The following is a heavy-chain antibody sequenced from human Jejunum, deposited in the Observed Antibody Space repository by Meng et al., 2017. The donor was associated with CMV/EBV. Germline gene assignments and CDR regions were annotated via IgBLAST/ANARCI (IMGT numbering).Heavy chain of an antibody. Sequence: QLVAPRPVVQRPAASVNCPCTASGSTFSKLPVRWVRQAPGKGLEWMGWVYADNGTKCNPQQYQRRVIINRDSSANAAYMEPSSLTSETAAYYYCARDHCDEVPGAMRINWFDPWGQGTLVTVSS. CDR3: ARDHCDEVPGAMRINWFDP. D-gene: IGHD2-2*01. J-gene: IGHJ5*02. CDR1: GSTFSKLP. V-gene: IGHV1-3*01. CDR2: VYADNGTK.